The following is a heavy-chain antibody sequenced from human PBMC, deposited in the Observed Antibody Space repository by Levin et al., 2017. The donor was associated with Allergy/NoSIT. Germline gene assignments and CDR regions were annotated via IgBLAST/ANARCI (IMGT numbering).Heavy chain of an antibody. Sequence: GGSLRLSCAASGFTFSTYAMSWVRQAPGKGLEWVSTISGSGGSTYYADSVKGRFTISRDNSKNTLYLQMTSLRAEDTAVYYCAKAYWSGGKGYFDYWGQGTLVTVSS. CDR1: GFTFSTYA. J-gene: IGHJ4*02. CDR2: ISGSGGST. D-gene: IGHD2-15*01. CDR3: AKAYWSGGKGYFDY. V-gene: IGHV3-23*01.